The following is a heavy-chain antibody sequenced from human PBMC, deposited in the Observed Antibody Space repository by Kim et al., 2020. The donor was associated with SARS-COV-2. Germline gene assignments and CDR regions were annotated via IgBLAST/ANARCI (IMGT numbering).Heavy chain of an antibody. Sequence: SETLSLTCTVSGGSITSYYWSWIRQPPGKGLEWMGNIDYSGSTNYNPSLKSRVIITVDTSKNHFSLKLSSVTAADTAVCYCARDLFVSGSGSKDSMYNWFDPCGQGTLVTVSS. CDR3: ARDLFVSGSGSKDSMYNWFDP. CDR2: IDYSGST. D-gene: IGHD3-10*01. CDR1: GGSITSYY. V-gene: IGHV4-59*13. J-gene: IGHJ5*02.